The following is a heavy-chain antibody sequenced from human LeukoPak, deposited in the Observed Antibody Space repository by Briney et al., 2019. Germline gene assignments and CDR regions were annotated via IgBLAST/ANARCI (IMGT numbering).Heavy chain of an antibody. V-gene: IGHV4-38-2*01. CDR3: ARRRIVAGTSIYFDY. CDR2: IYHSGST. D-gene: IGHD6-19*01. J-gene: IGHJ4*02. Sequence: SETLSLTCAVSGYSISSGDYWGWSRQPPGKGREWIGSIYHSGSTYYNPSLKRRVTISVDTSKNQFSLKLSSVTAADTAVYYCARRRIVAGTSIYFDYWGQGTLVTVSS. CDR1: GYSISSGDY.